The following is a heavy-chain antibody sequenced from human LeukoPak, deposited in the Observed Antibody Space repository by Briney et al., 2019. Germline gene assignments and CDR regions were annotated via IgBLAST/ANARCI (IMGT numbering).Heavy chain of an antibody. D-gene: IGHD1-7*01. J-gene: IGHJ4*02. CDR1: VYTFTGYY. V-gene: IGHV1-2*02. CDR3: ARDEGISGTTFDY. CDR2: INLNSGGT. Sequence: GASVNVSCKTSVYTFTGYYMHWVRQAPGHGLEWMGWINLNSGGTNYAQNFQGRVTMTRDTSITTVYLELSRLRSDDTAVYYCARDEGISGTTFDYWGQGTLVTVSS.